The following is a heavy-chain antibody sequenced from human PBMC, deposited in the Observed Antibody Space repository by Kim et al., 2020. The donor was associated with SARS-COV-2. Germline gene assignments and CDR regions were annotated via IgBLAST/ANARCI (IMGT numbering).Heavy chain of an antibody. D-gene: IGHD3-3*01. CDR3: ARGRAGVVPSPILGLGPYYEYYAMGV. J-gene: IGHJ6*02. Sequence: SETLSLRCAVYVGSFSGYHWSWIRQSPGKGLEWIGEINHSGATNYNPSLMSRGAISVDTSKNQFSLKLTSVTAADTAVYFCARGRAGVVPSPILGLGPYYEYYAMGVWGQGTTVIVSS. CDR1: VGSFSGYH. CDR2: INHSGAT. V-gene: IGHV4-34*01.